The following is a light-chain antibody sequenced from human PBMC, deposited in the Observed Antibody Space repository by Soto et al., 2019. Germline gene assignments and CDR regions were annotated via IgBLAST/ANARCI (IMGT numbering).Light chain of an antibody. Sequence: EIVLTQSPGTLSLSPGERATLSCRASQSVSSSYLAWYQQKPGQAPRLLIYGASSRATDIPDRFSGSGSGSDFTHTISRLEPEDSAVYYCQEDGSSPPYTFGQGTKLEIK. CDR2: GAS. J-gene: IGKJ2*01. CDR1: QSVSSSY. V-gene: IGKV3-20*01. CDR3: QEDGSSPPYT.